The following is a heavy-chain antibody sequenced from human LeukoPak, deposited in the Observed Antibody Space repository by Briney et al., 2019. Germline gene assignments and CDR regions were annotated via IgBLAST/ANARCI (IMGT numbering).Heavy chain of an antibody. V-gene: IGHV1-2*02. CDR1: GYTFTGYY. J-gene: IGHJ4*02. Sequence: ASVKVSCKASGYTFTGYYMHWVRQAPGQGLEWMGWINPNSGGTNYAQKFQGRVTMTRDTSISTAYMELSRLRSDDTAVYYCARAFRELRFLEWLPLDYWGQGTLVTVSS. D-gene: IGHD3-3*01. CDR3: ARAFRELRFLEWLPLDY. CDR2: INPNSGGT.